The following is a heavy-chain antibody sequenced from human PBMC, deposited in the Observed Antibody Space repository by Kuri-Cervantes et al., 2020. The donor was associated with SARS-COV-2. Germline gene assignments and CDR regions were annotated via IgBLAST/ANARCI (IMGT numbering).Heavy chain of an antibody. D-gene: IGHD3-10*01. CDR1: GHTFTSYY. CDR2: INPSGGST. Sequence: ASVQVSCKASGHTFTSYYMHWVRQAPGQGLEWMGIINPSGGSTSYAQKFQGRVTMTRDTSTSTVYMELSSLRSEDTAVYYCARARGFGTETNWFDPWGQGTLVTVSS. J-gene: IGHJ5*02. V-gene: IGHV1-46*01. CDR3: ARARGFGTETNWFDP.